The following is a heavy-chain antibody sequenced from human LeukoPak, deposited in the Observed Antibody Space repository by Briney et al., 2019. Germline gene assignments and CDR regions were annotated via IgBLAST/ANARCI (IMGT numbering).Heavy chain of an antibody. Sequence: GGSLRLSCAASGFTFSSYAMSWVRQAPGKGLEWVSAISGSGGSTYYADSVKGRFTISRDNSKNTLYLQMNSLRAEDTAVYYCARRDCSGGSGYNYWGQGTLVTVSS. CDR3: ARRDCSGGSGYNY. CDR1: GFTFSSYA. J-gene: IGHJ4*02. D-gene: IGHD2-15*01. CDR2: ISGSGGST. V-gene: IGHV3-23*01.